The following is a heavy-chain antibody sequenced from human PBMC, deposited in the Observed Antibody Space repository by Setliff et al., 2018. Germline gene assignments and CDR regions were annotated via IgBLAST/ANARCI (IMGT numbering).Heavy chain of an antibody. CDR1: GDSINSDY. D-gene: IGHD4-17*01. CDR3: TTYQVSDYGDYVQLGSFDY. Sequence: SETLSLTCSVYGDSINSDYWAWIRQTPGKGLEWIGCIHYTGSTNYNPPLETRVTISLDTSKNEFSLKLNSVTAADTAVYYCTTYQVSDYGDYVQLGSFDYWGQGTLVTVSS. CDR2: IHYTGST. J-gene: IGHJ4*02. V-gene: IGHV4-59*01.